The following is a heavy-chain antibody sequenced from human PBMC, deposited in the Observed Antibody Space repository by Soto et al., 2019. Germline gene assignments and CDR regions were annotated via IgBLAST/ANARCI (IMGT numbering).Heavy chain of an antibody. CDR1: GFTLSAYW. J-gene: IGHJ3*02. D-gene: IGHD6-13*01. V-gene: IGHV3-7*05. CDR2: INRDGSKK. CDR3: ARDVSPGSSSLYLDAFDI. Sequence: EVQLEESGGDLVQPGGSPRLPCAASGFTLSAYWMTWVRQAPGKGLEWVANINRDGSKKSYLDSVRGRFTISRDNVGNSLYLQMDSLRADDTALYYCARDVSPGSSSLYLDAFDIWGQGTMVTVSS.